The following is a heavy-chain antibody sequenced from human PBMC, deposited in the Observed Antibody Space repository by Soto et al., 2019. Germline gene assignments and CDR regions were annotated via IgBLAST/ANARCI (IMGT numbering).Heavy chain of an antibody. CDR1: GFTFSNYW. CDR3: ARAGLGYCTSTSCHPGFDI. Sequence: EVQLVESGGGLVQPGGSLRLSCAASGFTFSNYWMHWVRQAPGKGLEWVSRINGDGRTTIYADSVKGRFTISRDNAKNTRYLQMNSLRAEDTAVYYCARAGLGYCTSTSCHPGFDIWGQGTMVTVSS. CDR2: INGDGRTT. D-gene: IGHD2-2*01. V-gene: IGHV3-74*01. J-gene: IGHJ3*02.